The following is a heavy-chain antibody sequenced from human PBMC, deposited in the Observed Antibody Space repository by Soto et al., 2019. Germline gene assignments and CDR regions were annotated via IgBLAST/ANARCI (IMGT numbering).Heavy chain of an antibody. D-gene: IGHD3-3*01. CDR3: ARSPPKKIFRVITSRGIDV. V-gene: IGHV4-61*01. J-gene: IGHJ6*02. CDR2: IYDSGNL. CDR1: SASVSGGYYY. Sequence: SETLSLTCTVSSASVSGGYYYWSWIRQPPGKGLEWIGYIYDSGNLNYTPSLKSRVTMAVDTSKNQLSLRLSSVTAADTAVYYCARSPPKKIFRVITSRGIDVWGQGSTVIV.